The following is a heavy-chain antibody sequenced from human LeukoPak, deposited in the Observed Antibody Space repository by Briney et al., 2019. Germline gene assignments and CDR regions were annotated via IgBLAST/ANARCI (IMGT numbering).Heavy chain of an antibody. J-gene: IGHJ3*01. Sequence: SGGSLRLSCAASGFTFTSYTMNWVRQAPGKGLEWISYIRTSGGVVSHTDSVRGRFTISTDSAKNLLYLQMNSLRDDDTAVYYCVRDQFYAFDVWGQGTMVTVSS. CDR2: IRTSGGVV. CDR1: GFTFTSYT. CDR3: VRDQFYAFDV. V-gene: IGHV3-48*02.